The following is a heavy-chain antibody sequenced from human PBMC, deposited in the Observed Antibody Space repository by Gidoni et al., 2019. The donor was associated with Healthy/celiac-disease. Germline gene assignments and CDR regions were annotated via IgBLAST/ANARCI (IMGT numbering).Heavy chain of an antibody. CDR2: ISYDGSNK. CDR1: GFTFSSYA. Sequence: QVQLVESGGGVVQPGRSLRLSCAPSGFTFSSYAMHWVRQAPGKGLEWVAVISYDGSNKYYADSVKGRFTISRDNSKNTLYLQMNSLRAEDTAVYYCARLIHGDGDWFDPWGQGTLVTVSS. J-gene: IGHJ5*02. V-gene: IGHV3-30-3*01. D-gene: IGHD4-17*01. CDR3: ARLIHGDGDWFDP.